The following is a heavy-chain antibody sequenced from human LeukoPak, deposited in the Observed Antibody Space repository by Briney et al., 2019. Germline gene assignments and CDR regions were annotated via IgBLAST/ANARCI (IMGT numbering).Heavy chain of an antibody. CDR2: ISSSGSTI. J-gene: IGHJ6*02. D-gene: IGHD2-15*01. Sequence: GGSLRLSRAASGFTFNYAWMSWVRQVPGKGLEWVSYISSSGSTIYYADSVKGRFTISRDNAKNSLYLQMNSLRAEDTAVYYCARSLGYYYYYYGMDVWGQGTTVTVSS. CDR3: ARSLGYYYYYYGMDV. V-gene: IGHV3-11*01. CDR1: GFTFNYAW.